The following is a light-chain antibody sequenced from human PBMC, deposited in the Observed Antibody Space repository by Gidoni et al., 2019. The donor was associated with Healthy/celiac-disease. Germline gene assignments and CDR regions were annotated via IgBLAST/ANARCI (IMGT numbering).Light chain of an antibody. Sequence: QTVVTQEPSLTVSPGGTVTLTCASSTGAVTSGYYPNWFQQKPGQAPRALIYSTSNNHSWTPARFSGSLLGGKAALTLSGVQPEDEAEYYCLLYYGGAQIGVFGGGTNLTVL. CDR2: STS. V-gene: IGLV7-43*01. CDR1: TGAVTSGYY. J-gene: IGLJ2*01. CDR3: LLYYGGAQIGV.